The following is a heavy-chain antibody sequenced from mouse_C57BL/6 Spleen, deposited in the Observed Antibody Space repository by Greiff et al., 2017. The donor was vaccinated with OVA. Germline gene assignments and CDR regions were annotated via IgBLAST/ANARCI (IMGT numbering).Heavy chain of an antibody. CDR2: INPNNGGT. Sequence: VQLQQSGPELVKPGASVKISCKASGYTFTDYYMNWVKQSHGKSLEWIGDINPNNGGTSYNQKFKGKATLTVDKSSSTAYMELRSLTSEDSAVYYCAREELTAWFAYWGQGTLVTVSA. D-gene: IGHD1-1*01. J-gene: IGHJ3*01. CDR3: AREELTAWFAY. V-gene: IGHV1-26*01. CDR1: GYTFTDYY.